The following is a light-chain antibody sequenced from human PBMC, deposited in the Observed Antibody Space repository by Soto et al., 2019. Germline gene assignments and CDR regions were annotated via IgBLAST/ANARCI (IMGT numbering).Light chain of an antibody. CDR1: IVGSNT. Sequence: SYELTQPPSVSVAPGQTARITCGGNIVGSNTVNWYQQKPGQAPVLVVYDDSDRPSGIPERVSGSNSGNTATLTISRVEAGDEADYYCQVWDSSSHHWVFGGGTKLTVL. CDR3: QVWDSSSHHWV. V-gene: IGLV3-21*02. J-gene: IGLJ3*02. CDR2: DDS.